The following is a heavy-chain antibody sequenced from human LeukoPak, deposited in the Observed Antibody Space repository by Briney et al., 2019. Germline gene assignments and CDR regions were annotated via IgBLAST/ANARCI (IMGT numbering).Heavy chain of an antibody. J-gene: IGHJ4*02. D-gene: IGHD3-9*01. V-gene: IGHV3-21*01. Sequence: GGSLRLSCAASGFSFSGYNTNWVRQAPGKGLEWVSSITSSSAYIYHADSVKGRFTISRDNAKNSLYLQMNSLRAEDTAVYYCARVLRDYYFDFWGQGTLVTVSS. CDR2: ITSSSAYI. CDR3: ARVLRDYYFDF. CDR1: GFSFSGYN.